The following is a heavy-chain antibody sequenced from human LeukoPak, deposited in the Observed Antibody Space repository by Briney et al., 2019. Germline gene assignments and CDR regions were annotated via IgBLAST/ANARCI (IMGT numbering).Heavy chain of an antibody. V-gene: IGHV3-7*05. CDR1: GFTFSSYW. J-gene: IGHJ4*02. CDR3: ARIGYSSSSFDF. CDR2: IKQDGSVE. Sequence: GGSLRLSCAASGFTFSSYWMTWVRQAPGKGLEWVANIKQDGSVEYYVVSVKGRLTISRDNAKESLYLQMNSLRAEDTAVYYCARIGYSSSSFDFWGQGTLVTVSS. D-gene: IGHD6-6*01.